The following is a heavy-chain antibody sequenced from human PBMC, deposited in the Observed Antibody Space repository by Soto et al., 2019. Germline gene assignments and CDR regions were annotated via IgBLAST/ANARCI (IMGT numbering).Heavy chain of an antibody. CDR3: ARDWGSATTGYYYYYGMDV. CDR1: GFTFSSYW. D-gene: IGHD3-16*01. J-gene: IGHJ6*02. CDR2: INSDGSST. V-gene: IGHV3-74*01. Sequence: SLRLSCAASGFTFSSYWMHWVRQAPGKGLVWVSRINSDGSSTSYADSVKGRFTTSRDNAKNTLYLQMNSLRAEDTAVYYCARDWGSATTGYYYYYGMDVWGQGTTVTVSS.